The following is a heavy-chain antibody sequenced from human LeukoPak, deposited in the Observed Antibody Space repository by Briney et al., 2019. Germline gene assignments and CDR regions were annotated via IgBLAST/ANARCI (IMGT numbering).Heavy chain of an antibody. V-gene: IGHV4-61*03. Sequence: MTSETLSLTCTVSGYSISSGYYWSWIRQPPGKGLEWIGYIYYSGSTNYNPSLKSRVTISVDTSKNHFSLKLSSVTAADTAVYYCARRGYSYGYDYWGQGTLVTVSS. CDR3: ARRGYSYGYDY. CDR2: IYYSGST. D-gene: IGHD5-18*01. CDR1: GYSISSGYY. J-gene: IGHJ4*02.